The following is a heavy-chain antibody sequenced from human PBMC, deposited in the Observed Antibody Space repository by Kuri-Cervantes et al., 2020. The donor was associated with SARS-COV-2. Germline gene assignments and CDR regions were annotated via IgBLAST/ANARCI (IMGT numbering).Heavy chain of an antibody. CDR1: GFTFSSYA. V-gene: IGHV3-23*01. CDR2: ISGSGGST. D-gene: IGHD6-19*01. Sequence: RGSLRLSCAASGFTFSSYAMSWVRQAPGKGLEWVSAISGSGGSTYYADSVKGRFTISRDNSKNTLYLQMNSLRAEDTAVYYCAKNIAVAARRAEYFQHWGQGTLVTVSS. CDR3: AKNIAVAARRAEYFQH. J-gene: IGHJ1*01.